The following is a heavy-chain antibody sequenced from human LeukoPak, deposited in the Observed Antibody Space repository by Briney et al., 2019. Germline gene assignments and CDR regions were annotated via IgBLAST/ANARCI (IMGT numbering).Heavy chain of an antibody. V-gene: IGHV3-7*01. Sequence: GGSLRLSCAASGSTFSSYWMSWVRQAPGKGLEWVANIKQDGSEKYYVDSVKGRFTISRDNAKNSLYLQMNSLRAEDTAVYYCARDYGDYYFDYWGQGTLVTVSS. CDR1: GSTFSSYW. CDR2: IKQDGSEK. CDR3: ARDYGDYYFDY. D-gene: IGHD4-17*01. J-gene: IGHJ4*02.